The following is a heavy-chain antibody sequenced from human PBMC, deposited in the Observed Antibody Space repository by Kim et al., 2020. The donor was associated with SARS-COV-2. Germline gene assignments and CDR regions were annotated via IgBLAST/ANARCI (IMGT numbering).Heavy chain of an antibody. CDR3: ARVLGAAAALPYFDY. V-gene: IGHV3-30-3*01. CDR1: GFTFSSYA. J-gene: IGHJ4*02. Sequence: GGSLRLSCAASGFTFSSYAMHWVRPAPGKGLEWVAVISYDGSNKYYADSVKGRFTISRDNSKNTLYLQMNSLRAEDTAVYYCARVLGAAAALPYFDYWGQGTLVTVSS. D-gene: IGHD6-13*01. CDR2: ISYDGSNK.